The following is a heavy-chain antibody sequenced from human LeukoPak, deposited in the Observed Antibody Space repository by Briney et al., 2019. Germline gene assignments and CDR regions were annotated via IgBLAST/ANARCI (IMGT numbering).Heavy chain of an antibody. CDR1: GFTFSDYY. Sequence: GGSLRLSCAASGFTFSDYYMSWIRQAPGKGLEWVSYISSSGSTIYYADSVKGRFTISRDNAKNSLYLQMNSLRAEDTAVYYCASSRITIFGVVFDAFDIWGQGTMVTVSS. CDR2: ISSSGSTI. D-gene: IGHD3-3*01. CDR3: ASSRITIFGVVFDAFDI. J-gene: IGHJ3*02. V-gene: IGHV3-11*04.